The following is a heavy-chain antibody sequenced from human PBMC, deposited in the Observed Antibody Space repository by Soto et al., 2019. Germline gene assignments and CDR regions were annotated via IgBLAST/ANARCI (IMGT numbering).Heavy chain of an antibody. CDR2: IKEDGSER. CDR1: GFSFANYW. Sequence: EVQLVESGGGLVQPGGSFRLSCAVSGFSFANYWMSWVRQAPGKGLEWLASIKEDGSERYYLDSVKGRFTISRDNAKDSLSLQMNSLRGEDTAFYYCARDVGPVTIFGEALSGYFDFWGQGTLVTVSS. J-gene: IGHJ4*02. D-gene: IGHD3-3*01. V-gene: IGHV3-7*03. CDR3: ARDVGPVTIFGEALSGYFDF.